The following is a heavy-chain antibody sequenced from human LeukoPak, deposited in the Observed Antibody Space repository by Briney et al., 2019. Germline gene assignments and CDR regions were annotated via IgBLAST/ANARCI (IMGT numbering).Heavy chain of an antibody. CDR2: IYSTGST. Sequence: SETLSLTCTVSGGSISSYYWSWIRQPAGKGLEWIGRIYSTGSTNYNLSLESRVTMSVDTSKNQFSLKLISVTAADTAVYYCARGTYSSALLGMDIWGQGTTVIVSS. V-gene: IGHV4-4*07. D-gene: IGHD6-25*01. J-gene: IGHJ6*02. CDR1: GGSISSYY. CDR3: ARGTYSSALLGMDI.